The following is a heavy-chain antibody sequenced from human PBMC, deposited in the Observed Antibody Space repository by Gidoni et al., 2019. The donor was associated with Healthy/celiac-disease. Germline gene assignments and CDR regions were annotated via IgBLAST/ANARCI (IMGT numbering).Heavy chain of an antibody. J-gene: IGHJ3*02. CDR1: GFTFSSYR. CDR2: ISSSSSTR. V-gene: IGHV3-48*01. D-gene: IGHD3-22*01. CDR3: ARDRPEYYYDSSGYPPDAFDI. Sequence: EVQLVESGGGLVQPGGSLSLSCAASGFTFSSYRMNWVRQAPGTGLEWVSYISSSSSTRDYADSGKGRFTISRDNAKNSLYLQMNSLRAEDTAVYYCARDRPEYYYDSSGYPPDAFDIWGQGTMVTVSS.